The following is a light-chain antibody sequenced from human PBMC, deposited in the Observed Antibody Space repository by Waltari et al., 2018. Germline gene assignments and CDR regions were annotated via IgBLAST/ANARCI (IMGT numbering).Light chain of an antibody. CDR2: QDN. Sequence: SFELIQPPSESVSPGQTASVSCSGEQLGDKYVYWYQQKPGQSPMLVRFQDNKRPSGIPERFSGSNSGNTATLTISETQAIDEADYYCQAWDSNVAVFGRGTKVTVL. J-gene: IGLJ3*02. CDR3: QAWDSNVAV. V-gene: IGLV3-1*01. CDR1: QLGDKY.